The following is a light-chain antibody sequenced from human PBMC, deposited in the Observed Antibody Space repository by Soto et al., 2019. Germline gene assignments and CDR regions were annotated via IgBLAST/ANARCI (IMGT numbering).Light chain of an antibody. CDR2: LEGSGSY. CDR3: ETWDSNSWV. Sequence: QPVLTQSSSASASLGSSVKLICTLSSGHSSYIIAWHQQQPGKAPRYLMKLEGSGSYNKGSGVPDRFSGSSSGADRYLTISNLQFEDEADYYCETWDSNSWVFGGGTKVTVL. CDR1: SGHSSYI. J-gene: IGLJ3*02. V-gene: IGLV4-60*02.